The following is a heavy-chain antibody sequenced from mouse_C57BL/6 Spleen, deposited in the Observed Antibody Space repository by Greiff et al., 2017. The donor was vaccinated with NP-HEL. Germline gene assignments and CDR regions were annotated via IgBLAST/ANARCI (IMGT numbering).Heavy chain of an antibody. CDR1: GYTFTDYY. D-gene: IGHD2-3*01. CDR2: INPNNGGT. Sequence: EVQLQQSGPELVKPGASVKISCKASGYTFTDYYMNWVKQSHGKSLEWIGDINPNNGGTSYNQKFKGKATLTVDKSSSTAYMELRRLTAEDSAVYYCARKKIYDGYESYAMDYWGQGTSVTVSS. J-gene: IGHJ4*01. V-gene: IGHV1-26*01. CDR3: ARKKIYDGYESYAMDY.